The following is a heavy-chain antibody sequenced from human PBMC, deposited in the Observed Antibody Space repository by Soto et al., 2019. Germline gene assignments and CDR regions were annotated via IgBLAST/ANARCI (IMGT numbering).Heavy chain of an antibody. J-gene: IGHJ4*02. CDR1: GFTFSSGG. V-gene: IGHV3-33*08. D-gene: IGHD7-27*01. CDR2: VWGDGRNE. CDR3: ARDQFELGPTTGELDY. Sequence: GGSLRLSCAASGFTFSSGGMHWVREGQGKGLEGVAVVWGDGRNEYYGDSVQGRITISRDNSKNTLYLQMNSLRAEDTAVYYWARDQFELGPTTGELDYWGQGTLVTVSS.